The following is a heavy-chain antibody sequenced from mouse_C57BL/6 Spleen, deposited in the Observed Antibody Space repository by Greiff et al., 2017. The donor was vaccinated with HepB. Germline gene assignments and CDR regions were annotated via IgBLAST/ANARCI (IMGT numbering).Heavy chain of an antibody. CDR2: IDPSDSYT. CDR3: ARGSADY. CDR1: GYTFTSYW. J-gene: IGHJ4*01. D-gene: IGHD6-1*01. Sequence: VQLQQSGAELVKPGASVKLSCKASGYTFTSYWMQWVKQRPGQGLEWIGEIDPSDSYTNYNQKFKGKATLTVDTSSSTAYMQLSSLTSEDSAVYYCARGSADYWGQGTSVTVSS. V-gene: IGHV1-50*01.